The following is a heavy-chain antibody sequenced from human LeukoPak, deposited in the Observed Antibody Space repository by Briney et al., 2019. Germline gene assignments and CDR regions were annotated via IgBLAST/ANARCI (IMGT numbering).Heavy chain of an antibody. J-gene: IGHJ4*02. D-gene: IGHD3-3*01. CDR3: ARVPDDFWSGYFFDY. CDR1: GFPFSTYA. V-gene: IGHV3-48*01. Sequence: GGSLRLSCAASGFPFSTYAMNWVRQAPGKGLEWISYISTGSSIIYYTDSVKSRFTVSRDNAKSSLYLQMNSLRAEDTAVYYCARVPDDFWSGYFFDYWGQGTLVTVSS. CDR2: ISTGSSII.